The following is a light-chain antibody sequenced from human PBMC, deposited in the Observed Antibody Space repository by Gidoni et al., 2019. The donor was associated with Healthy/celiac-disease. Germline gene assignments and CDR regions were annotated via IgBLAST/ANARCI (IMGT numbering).Light chain of an antibody. Sequence: EIVLTQSPATLSLSPGERATLSCRARQSVSSYLDWYQQKPGQAPRLLIYDASNRATGIPARFSGSGSGTDFTLTISSLEPEDFAVYYCQQRSNWLRTFGQGTKLEIK. J-gene: IGKJ2*01. CDR1: QSVSSY. CDR3: QQRSNWLRT. CDR2: DAS. V-gene: IGKV3-11*01.